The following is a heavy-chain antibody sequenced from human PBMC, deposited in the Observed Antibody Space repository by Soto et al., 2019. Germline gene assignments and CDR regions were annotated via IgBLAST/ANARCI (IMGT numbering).Heavy chain of an antibody. D-gene: IGHD2-15*01. V-gene: IGHV4-31*03. CDR3: ASSNCSGGSCYSRLHYGMDV. J-gene: IGHJ6*02. CDR2: IYYSGST. CDR1: GGSISSGGYY. Sequence: PSETLSLTCTVSGGSISSGGYYWSWIRQHPGKGLEWIGYIYYSGSTYYNPSLKSRVTISVDTSKNQFSLKLSSVTAADTAVYYCASSNCSGGSCYSRLHYGMDVWGQGTTVTVSS.